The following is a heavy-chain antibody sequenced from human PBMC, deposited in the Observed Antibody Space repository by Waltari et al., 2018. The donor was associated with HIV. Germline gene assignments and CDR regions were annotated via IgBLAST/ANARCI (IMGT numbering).Heavy chain of an antibody. D-gene: IGHD5-18*01. V-gene: IGHV4-38-2*01. CDR3: GSGSRRGHSHGIDY. J-gene: IGHJ4*02. CDR2: ASRSGST. Sequence: QVQLHESGPGMVKPSETLSLNCAVSGYSISSDYYWGWVRQPPGKGLEWIGSASRSGSTYYSPSLKSLVTISLDTSKNQFSLKLNSVAAADTAVYYCGSGSRRGHSHGIDYWGQGTLVTVSS. CDR1: GYSISSDYY.